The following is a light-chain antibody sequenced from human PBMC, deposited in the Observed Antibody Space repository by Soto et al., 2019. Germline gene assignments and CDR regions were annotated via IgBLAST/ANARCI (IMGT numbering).Light chain of an antibody. V-gene: IGLV2-14*01. CDR1: SSDIGGYDY. Sequence: QSALTQPASVSGSPGQSITISCTGTSSDIGGYDYVSWYQQHPGKAPKLMIYVVNSRPSGVSDRFSGSKSGNTASLTISGLQAEDEADYYCCSYTSSSTLVVFGGGTQLTVL. J-gene: IGLJ3*02. CDR2: VVN. CDR3: CSYTSSSTLVV.